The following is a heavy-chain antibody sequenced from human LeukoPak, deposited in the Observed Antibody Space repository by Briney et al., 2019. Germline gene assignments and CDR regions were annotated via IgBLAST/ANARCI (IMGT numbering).Heavy chain of an antibody. D-gene: IGHD3-16*01. Sequence: ASVKVCCTVFGHTLSELSMLWVRQAPGIGLEWWGGFDREDDDTIYAEKFQGRVTIAEDTSTDTAYMERSSLRSEDTAVYDLAAVRVMITFEAWGQGTLVTVSS. V-gene: IGHV1-24*01. CDR1: GHTLSELS. CDR3: AAVRVMITFEA. CDR2: FDREDDDT. J-gene: IGHJ4*02.